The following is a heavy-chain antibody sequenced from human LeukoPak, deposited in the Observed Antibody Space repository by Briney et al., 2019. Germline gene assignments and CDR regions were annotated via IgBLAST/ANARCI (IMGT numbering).Heavy chain of an antibody. V-gene: IGHV4-61*02. J-gene: IGHJ6*02. D-gene: IGHD6-13*01. CDR2: IYTSGST. CDR1: GASISSGSYY. CDR3: ARSGIAAAGYCYYGLDV. Sequence: SQTLSLTCTVSGASISSGSYYWSWIRQPAGKGLEWIGRIYTSGSTNYNPSLKSRVTISADTSKNQFSLKLSSVTAADTAVYYCARSGIAAAGYCYYGLDVWGQGTTVTVSS.